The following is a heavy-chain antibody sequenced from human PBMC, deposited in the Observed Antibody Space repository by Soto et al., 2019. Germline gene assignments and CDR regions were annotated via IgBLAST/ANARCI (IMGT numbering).Heavy chain of an antibody. D-gene: IGHD6-6*01. Sequence: GESLKISCAASGFTFSSYGIHWVRQAPGKGLEWVAVISYDGSNKYYADSVRGRFTISRDNSKNTLYLEMNSLRAEDTAAYYCAKVAGGGDGSSSGTYYGLDVWGQGTTVTVSS. CDR3: AKVAGGGDGSSSGTYYGLDV. CDR2: ISYDGSNK. J-gene: IGHJ6*02. CDR1: GFTFSSYG. V-gene: IGHV3-30*18.